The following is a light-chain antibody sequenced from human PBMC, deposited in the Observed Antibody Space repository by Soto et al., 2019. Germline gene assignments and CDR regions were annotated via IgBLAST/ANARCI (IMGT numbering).Light chain of an antibody. Sequence: EIVRTQAASSHCVALGGRGTLSCRASQSVGSGLSWYQQKPGQAPRLLIYGASSRATGIPDRFSGSGSGTDFTLTISGLEPEDFAVYYCQQYGNSPRTFGQGTKVDIK. CDR1: QSVGSG. CDR2: GAS. V-gene: IGKV3-20*01. J-gene: IGKJ1*01. CDR3: QQYGNSPRT.